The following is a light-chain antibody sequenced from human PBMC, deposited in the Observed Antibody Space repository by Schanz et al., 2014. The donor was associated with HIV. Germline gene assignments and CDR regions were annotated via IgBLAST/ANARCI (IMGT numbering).Light chain of an antibody. CDR3: QKYNGAPRT. V-gene: IGKV1-27*01. Sequence: DIQMTQSPSYLSASVGDRITITCRASQGISNYLAWYQQKPGRVPKLLIYSASTLQSGVPSRFSGSGSGTDFTLTISSLQPEDVATYYCQKYNGAPRTFGQGTRVEV. CDR2: SAS. J-gene: IGKJ1*01. CDR1: QGISNY.